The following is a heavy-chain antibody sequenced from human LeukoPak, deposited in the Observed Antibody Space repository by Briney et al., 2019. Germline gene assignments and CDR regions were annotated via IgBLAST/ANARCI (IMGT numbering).Heavy chain of an antibody. CDR1: GGSISSYS. CDR2: IYYSGST. D-gene: IGHD3-16*01. J-gene: IGHJ3*02. CDR3: VRDRVLGAFDI. V-gene: IGHV4-59*01. Sequence: PSEALSLTCTVSGGSISSYSWTWIRQPPGKGLEWIGSIYYSGSTNYNPSLKSRVTISVDTSKNQFSLKLSSVTAADTAVYYCVRDRVLGAFDIWGQGTMVTVSS.